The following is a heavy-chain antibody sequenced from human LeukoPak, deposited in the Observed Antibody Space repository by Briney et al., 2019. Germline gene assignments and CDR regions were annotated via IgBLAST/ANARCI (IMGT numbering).Heavy chain of an antibody. Sequence: SVKVSCKASGGTFSSYAISWVRQAPGQGLEWMGGIIPIFGTANYAQKFQGRVTITADESTSTAYMELSSLRSEDTAVYYCARAEYSGSYYYYYYGMDVWGQGTTVTVSS. CDR2: IIPIFGTA. V-gene: IGHV1-69*13. CDR1: GGTFSSYA. D-gene: IGHD1-26*01. J-gene: IGHJ6*02. CDR3: ARAEYSGSYYYYYYGMDV.